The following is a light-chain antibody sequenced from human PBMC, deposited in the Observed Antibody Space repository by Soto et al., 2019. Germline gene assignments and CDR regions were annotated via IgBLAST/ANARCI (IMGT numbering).Light chain of an antibody. CDR3: KHYHGYSEA. J-gene: IGKJ1*01. Sequence: IQIIQAPSTLSGSVGDIVTITCGASQTISSWLAWNQQKPGKAPKLLIYKASTLKSGVPSRFSGSGSGKELALTISRLQPGDFSAYYCKHYHGYSEAVGQGTKVDIK. CDR1: QTISSW. CDR2: KAS. V-gene: IGKV1-5*03.